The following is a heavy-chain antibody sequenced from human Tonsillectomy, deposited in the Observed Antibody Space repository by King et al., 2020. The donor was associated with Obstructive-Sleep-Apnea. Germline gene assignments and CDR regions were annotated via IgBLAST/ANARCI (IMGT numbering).Heavy chain of an antibody. CDR3: ARETYSGSYLDY. V-gene: IGHV4-30-4*01. J-gene: IGHJ4*02. Sequence: VQLQESGPGLVKPSQTLSLSCTVSGGSISSGDYYWSWIRQPPGKGLEWIGNIYYSGSTYYNPSLKSRVTISVDTSKNQFSLKLSSVTAADRAVYYCARETYSGSYLDYWGQGTLVTVSS. CDR1: GGSISSGDYY. CDR2: IYYSGST. D-gene: IGHD1-26*01.